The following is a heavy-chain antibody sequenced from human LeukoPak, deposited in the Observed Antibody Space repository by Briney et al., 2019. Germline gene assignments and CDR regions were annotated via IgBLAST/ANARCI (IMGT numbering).Heavy chain of an antibody. J-gene: IGHJ5*02. CDR2: IYHSGST. D-gene: IGHD3-10*01. Sequence: SGTLSLTCAVSGGSISSSNWWSWVRQPPGKGLEWIGEIYHSGSTNYNPSLKSRVTISVDKSKNQFSLKLSSVTAADTAVYYCALGNVVVRGPKGGFDPWGQGTLVTVSS. CDR3: ALGNVVVRGPKGGFDP. V-gene: IGHV4-4*02. CDR1: GGSISSSNW.